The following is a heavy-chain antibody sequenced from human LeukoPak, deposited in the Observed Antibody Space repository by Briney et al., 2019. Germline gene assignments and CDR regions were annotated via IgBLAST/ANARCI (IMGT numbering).Heavy chain of an antibody. J-gene: IGHJ4*02. CDR2: INPNSGGT. D-gene: IGHD1-26*01. Sequence: WASVKVSCKASGYTFTGYYMHWVRQAPGQGLEWMGWINPNSGGTNYAQKFQGWVTMTRDTSISTAYMELSRLRSDDTAVYYCARDGRDGSYLNFDYWGQGTLVTVSS. CDR1: GYTFTGYY. V-gene: IGHV1-2*04. CDR3: ARDGRDGSYLNFDY.